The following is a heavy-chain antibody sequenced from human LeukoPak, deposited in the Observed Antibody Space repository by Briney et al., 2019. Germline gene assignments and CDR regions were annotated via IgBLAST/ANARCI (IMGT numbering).Heavy chain of an antibody. CDR1: GFTFSSYG. CDR2: INWNGGST. J-gene: IGHJ4*02. Sequence: GGSLRLSCAAPGFTFSSYGMSWVRQAPGKGLEWVSGINWNGGSTGYADSVKGRFTISRDNAKNSLYLQMNSLRAEDTALYYCARGGRGIAARPFDYWGQGTLVTVSS. V-gene: IGHV3-20*04. D-gene: IGHD6-6*01. CDR3: ARGGRGIAARPFDY.